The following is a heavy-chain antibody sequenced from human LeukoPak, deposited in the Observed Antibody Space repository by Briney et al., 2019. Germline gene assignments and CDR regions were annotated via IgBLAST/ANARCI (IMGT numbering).Heavy chain of an antibody. CDR2: INPSGGST. D-gene: IGHD5-18*01. J-gene: IGHJ6*03. Sequence: ASVKVSCKASGYTFTSYYMHWVRQAPGQGLEWMGIINPSGGSTSYAQKFQGRVTMTRDTSTSTVYMELSSLRSEDTAVYYCARGMIQLWFRGYYYYYYMDVWGKGTTVTVSS. V-gene: IGHV1-46*01. CDR1: GYTFTSYY. CDR3: ARGMIQLWFRGYYYYYYMDV.